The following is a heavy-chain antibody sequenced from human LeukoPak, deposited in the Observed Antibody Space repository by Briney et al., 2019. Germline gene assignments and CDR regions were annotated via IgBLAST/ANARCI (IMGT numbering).Heavy chain of an antibody. CDR2: INPNSGGT. CDR1: GYTFTGYY. V-gene: IGHV1-2*02. J-gene: IGHJ5*02. CDR3: ARGLYGENWFDP. Sequence: ASVKVSCKASGYTFTGYYMHWVRQAPGQGLEWMGRINPNSGGTNYVQKFQGRVTMTRDTSISTAYMELSSLRSEDTAVYYCARGLYGENWFDPWGQGTLVTVSS. D-gene: IGHD3-10*01.